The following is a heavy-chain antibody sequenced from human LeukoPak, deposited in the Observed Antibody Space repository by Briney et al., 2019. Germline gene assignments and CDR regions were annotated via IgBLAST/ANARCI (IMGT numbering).Heavy chain of an antibody. CDR3: AKKKGAAYYYDSSGSPGEYFQH. Sequence: GGSLRLSCAASGFTFSSYAMHWVRQAPGKGLEWVAVISYDGSNKYYADSVKGRFTISRDNSKNTLYLQMNSLRAEDTAVYYCAKKKGAAYYYDSSGSPGEYFQHWGQGTLVTVSS. CDR1: GFTFSSYA. D-gene: IGHD3-22*01. CDR2: ISYDGSNK. J-gene: IGHJ1*01. V-gene: IGHV3-30-3*02.